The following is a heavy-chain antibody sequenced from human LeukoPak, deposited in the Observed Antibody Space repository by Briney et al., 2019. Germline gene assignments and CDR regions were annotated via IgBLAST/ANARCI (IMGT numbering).Heavy chain of an antibody. D-gene: IGHD1-14*01. V-gene: IGHV4-59*12. CDR2: IYSSGST. CDR3: VRPVGRSTGRDAFDI. J-gene: IGHJ3*02. Sequence: NPSETLSLTCNVSGGSIRGYYWSWIRQPPGKGLEWIGYIYSSGSTNYNPSLKSRVTMSVDTSKNQFSLKVSSVTAADTAEYYCVRPVGRSTGRDAFDIWGQGTMVTVSS. CDR1: GGSIRGYY.